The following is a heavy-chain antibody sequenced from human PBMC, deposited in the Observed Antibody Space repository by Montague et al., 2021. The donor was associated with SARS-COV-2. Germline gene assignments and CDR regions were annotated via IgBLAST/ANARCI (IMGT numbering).Heavy chain of an antibody. J-gene: IGHJ4*02. CDR1: GGSFSDYY. V-gene: IGHV4-34*01. Sequence: SETLSLTCAVYGGSFSDYYWSWIRQPPGKGLEWIGEIKPSGSTNYNPSLESRVTISADTSKKQFSLKFSSVSAADTAVYYCARGRYGGAAYWGQGTLVTVTS. CDR2: IKPSGST. D-gene: IGHD1-26*01. CDR3: ARGRYGGAAY.